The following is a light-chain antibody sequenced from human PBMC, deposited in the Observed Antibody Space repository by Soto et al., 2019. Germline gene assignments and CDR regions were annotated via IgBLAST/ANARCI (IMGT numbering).Light chain of an antibody. V-gene: IGKV3D-11*02. CDR2: ETS. CDR1: QSVDTM. Sequence: EIVLTQSPASLSLSAGERVTLSCRASQSVDTMVAWYQQQVGRTPSLLIYETSNRATGVPARFSGSGYGTDFTLTISRLEPEDFAVYFCQVRTDWHPSKYTFGQATKLEV. CDR3: QVRTDWHPSKYT. J-gene: IGKJ2*01.